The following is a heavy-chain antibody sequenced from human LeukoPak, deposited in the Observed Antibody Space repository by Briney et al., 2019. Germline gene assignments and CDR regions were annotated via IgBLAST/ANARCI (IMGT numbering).Heavy chain of an antibody. Sequence: GGSLRLSCAASGFTFSSYGMHWVRQAPGKGLEWVAVISYDGSNKYYADSVKGRFTISRDNSKNTLYLQMNSLRAEDTAVYYCAKDRVPRAIAAAGTFDYWGQGTLVTVSS. CDR1: GFTFSSYG. J-gene: IGHJ4*02. V-gene: IGHV3-30*18. CDR2: ISYDGSNK. CDR3: AKDRVPRAIAAAGTFDY. D-gene: IGHD6-13*01.